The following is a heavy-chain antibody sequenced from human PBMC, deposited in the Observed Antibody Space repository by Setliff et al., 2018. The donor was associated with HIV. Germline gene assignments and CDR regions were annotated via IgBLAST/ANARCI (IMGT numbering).Heavy chain of an antibody. V-gene: IGHV4-4*02. CDR1: GGSISSSNW. CDR3: ARSPLYCGYERYYFDY. Sequence: NPSETLSLTCAVSGGSISSSNWWSWVRQPPGKGLEWIGEIYHSGSTNYNPSLKSRVTISLDRSKTQFSLKLSSVTAADTAVYYCARSPLYCGYERYYFDYWGQGTLVTVSS. J-gene: IGHJ4*02. D-gene: IGHD5-12*01. CDR2: IYHSGST.